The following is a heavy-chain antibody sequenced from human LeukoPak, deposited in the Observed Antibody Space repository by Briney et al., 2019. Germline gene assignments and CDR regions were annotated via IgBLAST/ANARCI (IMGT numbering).Heavy chain of an antibody. CDR3: ARGLLWFGEFTYYFDH. Sequence: SQTLSLTCAVSGGSISSGGYSWSWIRQPPGKGLEWIGYIYHSGSTYYNPSLKSRVTISVDRSKNQFSLKLSSVTAADTAVYYCARGLLWFGEFTYYFDHWGQGTLVTVSS. J-gene: IGHJ4*02. D-gene: IGHD3-10*01. CDR1: GGSISSGGYS. V-gene: IGHV4-30-2*01. CDR2: IYHSGST.